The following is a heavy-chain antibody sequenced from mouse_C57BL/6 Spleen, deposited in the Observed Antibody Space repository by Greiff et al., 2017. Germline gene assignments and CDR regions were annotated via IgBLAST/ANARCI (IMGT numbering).Heavy chain of an antibody. D-gene: IGHD3-2*02. CDR2: ISYDGSN. Sequence: EVKLQESGPGLVKPSQSLSLTCSVTGYSIPSGYYWNWIRQFPGNKLEWMGYISYDGSNNYNPSLKNRISITRDTSKNQFFLKLNSVTTEDTATYYCARVDSGLPYVDYWGQGTTLTVSS. J-gene: IGHJ2*01. CDR3: ARVDSGLPYVDY. V-gene: IGHV3-6*01. CDR1: GYSIPSGYY.